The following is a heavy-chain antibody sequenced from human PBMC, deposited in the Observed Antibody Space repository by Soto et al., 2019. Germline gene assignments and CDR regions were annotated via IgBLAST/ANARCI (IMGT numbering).Heavy chain of an antibody. D-gene: IGHD5-12*01. CDR2: ISWNSANI. J-gene: IGHJ3*02. V-gene: IGHV3-9*01. CDR1: GFIFDYYA. CDR3: VRAQRWLQFYDAFDI. Sequence: QPGGSLRLSCAASGFIFDYYALYWVRQCPGKGLEWVSGISWNSANIDYADSVKGRFTISRDNAKNSLYLQMNSLRPEDTALYYCVRAQRWLQFYDAFDIWGQGTKVTVSS.